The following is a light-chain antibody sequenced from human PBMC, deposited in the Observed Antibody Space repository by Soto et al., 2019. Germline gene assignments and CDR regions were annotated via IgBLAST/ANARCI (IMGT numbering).Light chain of an antibody. CDR3: AAWDDSLNGREV. CDR1: SSNIGSNS. CDR2: SNN. V-gene: IGLV1-44*01. J-gene: IGLJ1*01. Sequence: QSVLTQPPSASGTPGQRVTISCSGSSSNIGSNSVNWYQQLPGAAPKLLIYSNNQRPSGVPDRFSGSKSGTSASLAIIGLQSEDEADYYCAAWDDSLNGREVFGTGTKLTVL.